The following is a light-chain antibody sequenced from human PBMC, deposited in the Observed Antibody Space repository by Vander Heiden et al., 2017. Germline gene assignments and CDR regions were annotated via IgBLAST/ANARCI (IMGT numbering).Light chain of an antibody. J-gene: IGLJ1*01. Sequence: QSALTHPPSASESPGQSVAISCTGTNSDVGGYDYVSWYQQHPGKAPKLMIYEVNKRPSGVPDRFSGSKSGNTASLTVSGLQAEDEADYYCSSYAGNNNFVFGTGTKVTVI. V-gene: IGLV2-8*01. CDR1: NSDVGGYDY. CDR3: SSYAGNNNFV. CDR2: EVN.